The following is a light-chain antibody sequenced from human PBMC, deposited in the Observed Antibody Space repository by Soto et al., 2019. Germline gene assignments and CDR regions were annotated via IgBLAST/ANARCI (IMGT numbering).Light chain of an antibody. CDR3: QQRSNWPSIT. CDR2: GAS. J-gene: IGKJ5*01. Sequence: EIVLTQSPATLSLSPGERATLSCRASQSVSTYLGWYQQKPGQAPRLLIYGASNRATGIPARFSGSGSGTDFTLTISSLEPEDSAVYYCQQRSNWPSITFGQGTRLEI. CDR1: QSVSTY. V-gene: IGKV3-11*01.